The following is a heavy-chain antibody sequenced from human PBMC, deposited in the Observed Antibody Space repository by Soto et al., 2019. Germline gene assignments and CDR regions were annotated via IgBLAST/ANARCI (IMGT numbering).Heavy chain of an antibody. CDR1: GVSLTSGTYS. J-gene: IGHJ4*02. CDR2: IFYSGST. Sequence: SETLSLTCSVSGVSLTSGTYSWSWIRQHPGKGLEWIGYIFYSGSTDYNPSLKSRVNISVDTSKNQFSLKLSSVTAADTAVYYCASTEDFFDYWGQGTLVTVSS. V-gene: IGHV4-31*03. CDR3: ASTEDFFDY.